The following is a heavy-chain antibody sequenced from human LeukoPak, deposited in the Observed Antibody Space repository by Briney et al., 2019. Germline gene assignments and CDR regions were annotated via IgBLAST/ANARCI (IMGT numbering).Heavy chain of an antibody. J-gene: IGHJ4*02. D-gene: IGHD3-10*01. CDR2: IYHSGST. V-gene: IGHV4-38-2*01. Sequence: SETLSLTCAVSGYSISSGYSWGWIRQPPGTGLEWIGSIYHSGSTYYNPSLKSRVTISVDTSKNQFSLKLSSVTAADTAVYYCAADYYGSGPFDYWGQGTLVTVSS. CDR1: GYSISSGYS. CDR3: AADYYGSGPFDY.